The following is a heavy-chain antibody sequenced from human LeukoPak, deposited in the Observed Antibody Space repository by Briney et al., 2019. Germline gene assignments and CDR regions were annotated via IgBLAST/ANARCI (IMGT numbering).Heavy chain of an antibody. D-gene: IGHD3-22*01. CDR2: IKQDGSEM. CDR3: ARGRFNYDSSGYSSFYH. Sequence: GGSLRLSCAASGFTFSRYWMSWVRQAPGKGLEWVANIKQDGSEMYYVDSVKGRFTISRDNAKNSLSLQMNSLRAEDTAVYYCARGRFNYDSSGYSSFYHWGQGTLVTVSS. V-gene: IGHV3-7*01. J-gene: IGHJ4*02. CDR1: GFTFSRYW.